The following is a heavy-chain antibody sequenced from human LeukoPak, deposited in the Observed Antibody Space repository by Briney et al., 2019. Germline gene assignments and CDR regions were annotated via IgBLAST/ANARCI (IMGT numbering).Heavy chain of an antibody. D-gene: IGHD4-11*01. Sequence: HRASVTVSCKASGYTFTSYDINWVRQATGQGLEWMGWMNPNSGNTGYAQEFQGRVTMTRNTSISTAYMELSSLRSDDTAVYYCARGYTFDYWGQGILVTVSS. CDR3: ARGYTFDY. J-gene: IGHJ4*02. CDR1: GYTFTSYD. CDR2: MNPNSGNT. V-gene: IGHV1-8*01.